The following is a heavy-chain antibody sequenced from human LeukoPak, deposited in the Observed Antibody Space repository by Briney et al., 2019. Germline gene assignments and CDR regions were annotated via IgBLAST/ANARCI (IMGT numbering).Heavy chain of an antibody. CDR3: ARDNRYFDWLSSPYNWFDP. Sequence: GGSLRLSCAASGFTVSSNYMSWVRQAPGKGLEWVSVIYSGGSTYYADSVKGRFTISRDNAKNSLYLQMNSLRAEDTAVYYCARDNRYFDWLSSPYNWFDPWGQGTLVTVSS. CDR1: GFTVSSNY. D-gene: IGHD3-9*01. CDR2: IYSGGST. V-gene: IGHV3-53*01. J-gene: IGHJ5*02.